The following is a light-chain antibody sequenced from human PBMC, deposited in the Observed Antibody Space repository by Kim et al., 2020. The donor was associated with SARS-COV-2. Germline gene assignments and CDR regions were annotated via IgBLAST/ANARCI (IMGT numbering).Light chain of an antibody. CDR2: GAS. V-gene: IGKV3-20*01. Sequence: LSPGERATLSCRASQSVSNNYLAWYHQKPGQTPRLLIHGASSRPTGVPDRFSGSGSGTDFTLTIARLEPEDFAVYYCHQYGTSPPTFGGGTKVEI. J-gene: IGKJ4*01. CDR1: QSVSNNY. CDR3: HQYGTSPPT.